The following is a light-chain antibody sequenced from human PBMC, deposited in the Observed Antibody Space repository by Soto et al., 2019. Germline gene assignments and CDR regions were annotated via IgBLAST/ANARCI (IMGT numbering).Light chain of an antibody. Sequence: DVVMTQSPVSLSVTLGQPASISCRSSQSIVYSDGKAYLSWFQQRLGQSPRRLIYKASNRDSGVPDRFSGSGSGTDFTLQIDRVEAEDVGIYYCMQGTHWPPTFGRGTRVEIK. CDR3: MQGTHWPPT. V-gene: IGKV2-30*01. J-gene: IGKJ1*01. CDR1: QSIVYSDGKAY. CDR2: KAS.